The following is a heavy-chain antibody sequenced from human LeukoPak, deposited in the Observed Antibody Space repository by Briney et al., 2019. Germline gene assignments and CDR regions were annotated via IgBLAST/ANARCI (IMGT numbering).Heavy chain of an antibody. D-gene: IGHD3-3*02. Sequence: GGSLRLSCAASGFTFGSYAMSWVRQAPGKGLEWVSAISGSGGSTYYADSVKGRFTISRDNSKNTLYLQMNSLRAEDTAVYYCAKVDRRELAPYYFDYWGQGTLVTVSS. CDR2: ISGSGGST. CDR3: AKVDRRELAPYYFDY. J-gene: IGHJ4*02. CDR1: GFTFGSYA. V-gene: IGHV3-23*01.